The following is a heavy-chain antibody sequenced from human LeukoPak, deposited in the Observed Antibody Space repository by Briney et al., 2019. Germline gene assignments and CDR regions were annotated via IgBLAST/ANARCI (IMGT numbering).Heavy chain of an antibody. D-gene: IGHD6-19*01. Sequence: GGSLRLSCAASRFTFSSYAMSWVRQAPGKGLEWVSAISGSGGRTYYADSVKGRFTISRDNSKNTLYMQMNSLRAEDTAVYYCAKGGREAGTVGYWGQGTLVTVSS. J-gene: IGHJ4*02. V-gene: IGHV3-23*01. CDR2: ISGSGGRT. CDR1: RFTFSSYA. CDR3: AKGGREAGTVGY.